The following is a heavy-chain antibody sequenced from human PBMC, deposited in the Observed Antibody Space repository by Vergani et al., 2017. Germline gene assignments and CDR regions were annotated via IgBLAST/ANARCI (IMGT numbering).Heavy chain of an antibody. Sequence: QVQLQESGPGLVKPSQTLSLTCTVSGGSISSGGYYWSWIRQHPGKGLEWIGYIYYSGSTYYNPSLKSRVTISVDPSKNQFSLKLSSVTAADTAVYYCARGPRGYSYGPFGYWGQGTLVTVSS. CDR1: GGSISSGGYY. V-gene: IGHV4-31*03. J-gene: IGHJ4*02. CDR2: IYYSGST. D-gene: IGHD5-18*01. CDR3: ARGPRGYSYGPFGY.